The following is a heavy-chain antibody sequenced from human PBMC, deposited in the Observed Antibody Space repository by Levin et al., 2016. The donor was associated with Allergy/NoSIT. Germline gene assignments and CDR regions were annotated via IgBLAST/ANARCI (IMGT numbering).Heavy chain of an antibody. CDR1: DGSISDYY. CDR3: ARQKRDSRGSYHFDY. CDR2: IYYSGST. Sequence: SETLSLTCTVSDGSISDYYWNWIRQPPGKGLEWIGFIYYSGSTNYNPSLKSRITMSVDTSKNQFSLKLTSVTAADTAVYFCARQKRDSRGSYHFDYWGQGTLVTVSS. D-gene: IGHD1-26*01. V-gene: IGHV4-59*08. J-gene: IGHJ4*02.